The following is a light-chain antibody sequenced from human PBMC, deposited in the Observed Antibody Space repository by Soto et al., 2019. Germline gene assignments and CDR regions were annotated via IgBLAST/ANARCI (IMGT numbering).Light chain of an antibody. Sequence: DIQMTQSPSSMSAAVGDRVTITCRASQGISTWLVWYQQKPGKAPKLLIYAASSLQSGVPSRFSGSGSGTDFTLTLSNLQPEDFATYYCQQANSFPFTLGQGNKLEIQ. J-gene: IGKJ2*01. CDR3: QQANSFPFT. CDR1: QGISTW. CDR2: AAS. V-gene: IGKV1-12*01.